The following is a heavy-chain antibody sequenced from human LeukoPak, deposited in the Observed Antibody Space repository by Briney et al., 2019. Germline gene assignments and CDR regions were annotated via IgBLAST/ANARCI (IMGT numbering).Heavy chain of an antibody. J-gene: IGHJ4*02. V-gene: IGHV4-39*07. D-gene: IGHD1-26*01. CDR3: ARTDNIVGATTHFDY. CDR2: IYYSGST. Sequence: SETLSLTCTVSGGSISSSSYYWGWIRQPPGKGLEWIGSIYYSGSTNYNPSLKSRVTISVDTSKNQFSLKLSSVTAADTAVYYCARTDNIVGATTHFDYWGQGTLVTVSS. CDR1: GGSISSSSYY.